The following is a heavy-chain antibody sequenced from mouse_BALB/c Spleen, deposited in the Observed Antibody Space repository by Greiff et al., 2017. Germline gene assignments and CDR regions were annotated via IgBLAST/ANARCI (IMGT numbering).Heavy chain of an antibody. J-gene: IGHJ2*01. V-gene: IGHV14-1*02. D-gene: IGHD1-1*02. CDR3: ARGEWLYSFDY. Sequence: EVKLQESGAELVRPGALVKLSCKASGFNIKDYYMHWVKQRPEQGLEWIGWIDPENGNTIYDPKFQGKASITADTSSNTAYLQLSSLTSEDTAVYYCARGEWLYSFDYWGQGTTLTVSS. CDR2: IDPENGNT. CDR1: GFNIKDYY.